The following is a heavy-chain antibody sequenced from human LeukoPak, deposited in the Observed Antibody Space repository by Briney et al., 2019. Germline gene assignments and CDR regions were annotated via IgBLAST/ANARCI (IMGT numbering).Heavy chain of an antibody. V-gene: IGHV3-23*01. D-gene: IGHD2-21*02. J-gene: IGHJ4*02. CDR1: GFTFRSYA. Sequence: GGSLRLSCAATGFTFRSYAITWVRQAPGKGLEWVSAISSSGGSTYYAGSVKGRFTISRDNSKNIMYLQMNSLRVEDTAVYYCAKCGSYCFYDYWGPGTLVTVSS. CDR2: ISSSGGST. CDR3: AKCGSYCFYDY.